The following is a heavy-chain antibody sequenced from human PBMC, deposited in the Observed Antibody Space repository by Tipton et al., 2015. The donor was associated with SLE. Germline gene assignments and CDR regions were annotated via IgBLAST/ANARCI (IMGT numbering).Heavy chain of an antibody. J-gene: IGHJ3*02. V-gene: IGHV4-39*07. CDR3: ARGDYYDSSGHDAFDI. D-gene: IGHD3-22*01. CDR1: GGSISSSSYY. Sequence: TLSLTFTVSGGSISSSSYYWGWIRQPPGKGLVWIGSIYYSGSTYYNPSLTSRVTISVDTSKNQFSLKLSSVTAADTAVYYCARGDYYDSSGHDAFDIWGQGTMVTVSS. CDR2: IYYSGST.